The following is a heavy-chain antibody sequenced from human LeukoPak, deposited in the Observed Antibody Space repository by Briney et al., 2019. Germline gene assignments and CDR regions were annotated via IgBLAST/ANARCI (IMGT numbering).Heavy chain of an antibody. CDR3: ARAAAGWGYYFDY. V-gene: IGHV4-31*02. Sequence: IGYVFYSGTTNYNPSLKSRVTISVDTSKNQFSLKLSSVTAADTAVYYCARAAAGWGYYFDYWGQGTLVTVSS. CDR2: VFYSGTT. J-gene: IGHJ4*02. D-gene: IGHD6-13*01.